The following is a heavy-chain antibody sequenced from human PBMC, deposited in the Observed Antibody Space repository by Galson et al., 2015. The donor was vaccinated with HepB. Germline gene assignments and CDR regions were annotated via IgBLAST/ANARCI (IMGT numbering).Heavy chain of an antibody. V-gene: IGHV3-30-3*01. J-gene: IGHJ4*02. CDR1: GFTFSSYA. CDR3: ARAWAVDY. Sequence: SLRLSCAASGFTFSSYAMHWVRQAPGKGLEWVAVISYDGSNKYYADSVKGRFTISRDNSKNTLYLQMNSLRAEDTAVYYCARAWAVDYWGQGTLVTVSS. CDR2: ISYDGSNK. D-gene: IGHD1-26*01.